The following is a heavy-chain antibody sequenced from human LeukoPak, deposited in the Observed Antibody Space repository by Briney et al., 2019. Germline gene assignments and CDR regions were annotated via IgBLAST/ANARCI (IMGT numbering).Heavy chain of an antibody. J-gene: IGHJ6*03. V-gene: IGHV1-46*01. D-gene: IGHD6-13*01. CDR2: INPSGGST. CDR3: ARGTFTIAGIAAAVSYYYYMDV. CDR1: VYTFPSYY. Sequence: VGSVKVSCMASVYTFPSYYMHGVRQAPRQGLEWMGIINPSGGSTSSAQKFQGRVTMTMDMSTSTVYMELSSLRSEHTAVYYCARGTFTIAGIAAAVSYYYYMDVWGKGTTVTVSS.